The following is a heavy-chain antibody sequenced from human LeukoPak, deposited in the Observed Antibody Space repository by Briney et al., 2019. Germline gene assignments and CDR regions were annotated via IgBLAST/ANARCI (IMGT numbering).Heavy chain of an antibody. Sequence: GGSLRLSCAASGFTFSGFAMSWVRRTPGKGLEWVSGISGSGDNTLYADSVKGRFTISRDNSKSTLHLQMDTLRTEDTAMYYCARDPWQGSTTLHWGQGIMVTVSS. V-gene: IGHV3-23*01. CDR1: GFTFSGFA. CDR3: ARDPWQGSTTLH. CDR2: ISGSGDNT. D-gene: IGHD1-26*01. J-gene: IGHJ4*02.